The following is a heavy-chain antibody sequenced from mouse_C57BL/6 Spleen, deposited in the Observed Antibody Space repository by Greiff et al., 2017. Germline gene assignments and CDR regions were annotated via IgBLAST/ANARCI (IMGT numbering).Heavy chain of an antibody. J-gene: IGHJ1*03. CDR1: GFTFSSYA. V-gene: IGHV5-4*01. CDR2: ISDGGSYT. CDR3: AREGDYGSSYEYFDV. Sequence: EVMLVESGGGLVKPGGSLKLSCAASGFTFSSYAMSWVRQTPEKRLEWVATISDGGSYTYYPDNVKGRFTISRDNAKNNLYLQMSHLKSEDTAMYYCAREGDYGSSYEYFDVWGTGTTVTVSS. D-gene: IGHD1-1*01.